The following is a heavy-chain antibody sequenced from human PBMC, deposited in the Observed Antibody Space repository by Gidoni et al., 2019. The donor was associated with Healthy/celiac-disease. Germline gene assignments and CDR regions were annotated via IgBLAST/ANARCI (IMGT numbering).Heavy chain of an antibody. J-gene: IGHJ5*02. CDR3: ARVGVFGYYYGSGTTQSWFDP. CDR1: GFTFSSYW. D-gene: IGHD3-10*01. Sequence: EVQLVESGGGLVQPGGSLRLSCAASGFTFSSYWMHWVRQAPGKGLVWVSRINSDGSSTSYADSVKGRFTISRDNAKNTLYLQMNSLSAEDTAVYYCARVGVFGYYYGSGTTQSWFDPWGQGTLVTVSS. CDR2: INSDGSST. V-gene: IGHV3-74*01.